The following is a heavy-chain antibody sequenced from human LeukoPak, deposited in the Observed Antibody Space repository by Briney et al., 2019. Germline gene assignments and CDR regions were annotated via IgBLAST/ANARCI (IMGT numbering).Heavy chain of an antibody. J-gene: IGHJ6*02. CDR3: ARDIVMVVGSFYYGMDF. CDR2: ISAYNGNT. CDR1: GYTFASCG. D-gene: IGHD2-15*01. Sequence: ASVKVSCKASGYTFASCGISWVRQAPGQGLEWMGWISAYNGNTNYGQNLQGRVTMTTDTSTSTAYMELRSLRSDDTAVYYCARDIVMVVGSFYYGMDFWGQGTTVTVSS. V-gene: IGHV1-18*01.